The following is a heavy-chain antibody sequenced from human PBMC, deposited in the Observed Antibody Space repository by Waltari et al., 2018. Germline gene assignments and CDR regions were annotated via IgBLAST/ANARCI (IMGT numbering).Heavy chain of an antibody. D-gene: IGHD3-16*01. CDR2: IYAGGGS. CDR3: XTLGAYLGAFDV. Sequence: EVQLVETGXGLIQXXGXLRXSCAVSGXXVSSNXRGWVRQAPGKGLEWVSVIYAGGGSYSADSVRGRFTISXXNSKNTXYLXXNTLRADDTAVYYCXTLGAYLGAFDVWXXXTMVTXSX. CDR1: GXXVSSNX. V-gene: IGHV3-53*02. J-gene: IGHJ3*01.